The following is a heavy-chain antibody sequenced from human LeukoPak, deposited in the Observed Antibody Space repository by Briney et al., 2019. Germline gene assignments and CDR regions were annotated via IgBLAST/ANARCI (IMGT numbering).Heavy chain of an antibody. CDR3: ARLIADYYDSSGYDY. Sequence: PSETLSLTCTVSGGSISSSSYYWGWIRQPPGKGREWIGSIYYSGSTYYNPSLKSRVTISVDTSKNQFSLKLSSVTAADTAVYYCARLIADYYDSSGYDYWGQGTLVTVSS. J-gene: IGHJ4*02. D-gene: IGHD3-22*01. V-gene: IGHV4-39*01. CDR2: IYYSGST. CDR1: GGSISSSSYY.